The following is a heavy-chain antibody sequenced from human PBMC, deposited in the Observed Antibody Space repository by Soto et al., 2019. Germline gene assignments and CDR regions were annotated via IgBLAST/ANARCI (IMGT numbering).Heavy chain of an antibody. CDR2: ISSSGSTI. V-gene: IGHV3-48*03. Sequence: LRLSCAASGFTFSSYEMNWVRQAPGKGLEWVSYISSSGSTIYYADSVKGRFTISRDDAKNSLYLQMNSLRAEDTAVYYCARDKVVQLWLRYYYGMDVWGQGTTVTVSS. CDR3: ARDKVVQLWLRYYYGMDV. CDR1: GFTFSSYE. J-gene: IGHJ6*02. D-gene: IGHD5-18*01.